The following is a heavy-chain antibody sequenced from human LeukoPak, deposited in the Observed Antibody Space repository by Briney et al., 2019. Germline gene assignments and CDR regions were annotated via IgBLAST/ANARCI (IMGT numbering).Heavy chain of an antibody. CDR1: GFTFSSYA. J-gene: IGHJ5*02. D-gene: IGHD3-10*01. V-gene: IGHV3-23*01. CDR2: ISGSGGST. CDR3: AKDDSSGSYRWSWFDP. Sequence: TGGSLRLSCAASGFTFSSYAMSWVRQAPGKGLEWISAISGSGGSTYYADSVKGRFTISRDNSKNTLYLQMNSLRAEDTAVYYCAKDDSSGSYRWSWFDPWGQGTLVTVSS.